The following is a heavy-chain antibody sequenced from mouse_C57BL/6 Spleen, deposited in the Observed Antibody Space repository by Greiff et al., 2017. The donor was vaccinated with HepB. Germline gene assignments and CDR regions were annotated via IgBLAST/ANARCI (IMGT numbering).Heavy chain of an antibody. J-gene: IGHJ4*01. CDR2: ISSGSSTI. CDR1: GFTFSDYG. V-gene: IGHV5-17*01. D-gene: IGHD2-4*01. Sequence: EVQRVESGGGLVKPGGSLKLSCAASGFTFSDYGMHWVRQAPEKGLEWVTYISSGSSTIYYADTVKGRFTISRDNAKNTLFLQMTSLRSEDTAMYYCARRVYYDYGYYAMDYWGQGTSVTVSS. CDR3: ARRVYYDYGYYAMDY.